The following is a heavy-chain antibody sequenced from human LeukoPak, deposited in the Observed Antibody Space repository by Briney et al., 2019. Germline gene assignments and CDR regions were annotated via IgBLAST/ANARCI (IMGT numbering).Heavy chain of an antibody. V-gene: IGHV3-48*02. CDR3: ARVIGSYGDSAY. CDR1: GFTFRSYS. Sequence: GGSLRLSCTASGFTFRSYSMNWVRQAPGKGLEWLSYISSMSSAIYYADSLKGRFTISRDNAKNSLYLQMDSLRDEDTAVYYCARVIGSYGDSAYWGQGTLVTVSS. J-gene: IGHJ4*02. CDR2: ISSMSSAI. D-gene: IGHD3-16*01.